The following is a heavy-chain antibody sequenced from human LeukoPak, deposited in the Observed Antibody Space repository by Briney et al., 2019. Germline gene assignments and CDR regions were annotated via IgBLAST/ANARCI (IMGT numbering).Heavy chain of an antibody. CDR2: INPDSGGT. J-gene: IGHJ6*02. CDR3: ARERGQGIVAALGMDV. V-gene: IGHV1-2*02. CDR1: VYTFTVYY. Sequence: ASVKVSCKASVYTFTVYYMHWVRQAPGQGLEWMGWINPDSGGTNYAQEFQGRVTMTRDTSISTLYMDLSRLRADDTAVYYCARERGQGIVAALGMDVWGQGTTVTVSS. D-gene: IGHD5-12*01.